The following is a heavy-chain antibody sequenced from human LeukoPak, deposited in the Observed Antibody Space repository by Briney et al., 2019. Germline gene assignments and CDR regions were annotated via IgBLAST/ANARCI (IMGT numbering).Heavy chain of an antibody. J-gene: IGHJ4*02. CDR2: IYYSGSN. D-gene: IGHD3-16*02. V-gene: IGHV4-59*01. CDR1: GGSISSYY. CDR3: ARYVWGSYPTFEDY. Sequence: SETLSLTCAVAGGSISSYYWSWIRQPPGKGLEWIAYIYYSGSNHHNPSLKSRVTISVDTSKNQFSLKLSSVTAADTAVYYCARYVWGSYPTFEDYWGQGTLVTVSS.